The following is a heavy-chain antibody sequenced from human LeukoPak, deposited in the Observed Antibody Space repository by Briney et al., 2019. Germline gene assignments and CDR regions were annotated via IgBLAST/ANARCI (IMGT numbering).Heavy chain of an antibody. CDR3: AKDNGYSSGWYKEDY. Sequence: GGSLRLSCAASGFTFDDYAMHWVRQAPGKGLEWVSLISGDGGSTYYADSVKGRFTISRDNNKNSLYLQMNSLRTEDTALYYCAKDNGYSSGWYKEDYWGQGTLVTVSS. D-gene: IGHD6-19*01. V-gene: IGHV3-43*02. CDR1: GFTFDDYA. J-gene: IGHJ4*02. CDR2: ISGDGGST.